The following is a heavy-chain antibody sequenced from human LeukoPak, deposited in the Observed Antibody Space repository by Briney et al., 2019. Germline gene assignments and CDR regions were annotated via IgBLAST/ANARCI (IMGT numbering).Heavy chain of an antibody. CDR2: ISSSGSTI. J-gene: IGHJ4*02. D-gene: IGHD1-20*01. CDR1: GFTFSDYY. Sequence: PGGSLRLSCAASGFTFSDYYMTWLRQAPGKGLEWVSYISSSGSTIYYADSVKGRFTISRDNAKNSLYLQMNSLRAGDTAVYYCARRNNWNVDYWGQGTQVTVSS. CDR3: ARRNNWNVDY. V-gene: IGHV3-11*01.